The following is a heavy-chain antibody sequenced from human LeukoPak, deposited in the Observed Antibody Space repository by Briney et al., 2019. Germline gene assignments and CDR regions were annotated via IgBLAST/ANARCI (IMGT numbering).Heavy chain of an antibody. Sequence: GGSLRLSCAASGFTFTSYSMNWVRQAPGKGLEWVAVISYDGRNKHYPDSVKGRFTISRDISTDTLWLQMDSLRTEDTAVYYCAKGPLRGTAAAIDYWGQGTLVTVSS. CDR3: AKGPLRGTAAAIDY. J-gene: IGHJ4*02. V-gene: IGHV3-30*18. CDR2: ISYDGRNK. D-gene: IGHD2-2*01. CDR1: GFTFTSYS.